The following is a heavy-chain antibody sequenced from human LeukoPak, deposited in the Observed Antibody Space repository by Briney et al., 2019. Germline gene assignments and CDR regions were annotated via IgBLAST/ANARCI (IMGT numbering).Heavy chain of an antibody. CDR2: IYTSGTT. CDR3: AREGSGSLRD. CDR1: GGSICSYY. J-gene: IGHJ4*02. V-gene: IGHV4-4*07. D-gene: IGHD3-10*01. Sequence: PSETLSLTCTVSGGSICSYYWSWIRQPAGKGLEWIGRIYTSGTTNYNPSLKNRVTMSLDTSKNQFSLKLSSVTAADTAVYYCAREGSGSLRDWGQGTLVTVSS.